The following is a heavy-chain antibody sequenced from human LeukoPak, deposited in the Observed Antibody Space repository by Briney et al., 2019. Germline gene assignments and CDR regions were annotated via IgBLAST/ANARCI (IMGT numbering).Heavy chain of an antibody. J-gene: IGHJ5*02. CDR2: FYYGGST. V-gene: IGHV4-59*08. CDR1: GGSISCYY. Sequence: SETLSLTCTVSGGSISCYYWSWLRQPPGRGLGWMGYFYYGGSTNYNPSLKSRVTISVDTSKNPFSLKLSSVTAADTAVYYCARLVVGAATSTVAGDWFDPWGQGTLVTVSS. D-gene: IGHD2-15*01. CDR3: ARLVVGAATSTVAGDWFDP.